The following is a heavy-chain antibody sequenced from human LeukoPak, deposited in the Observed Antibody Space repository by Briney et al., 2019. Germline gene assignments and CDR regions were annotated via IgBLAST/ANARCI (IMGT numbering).Heavy chain of an antibody. J-gene: IGHJ4*02. D-gene: IGHD3-22*01. CDR1: GFTLSSYA. Sequence: PGGSLRLSSAASGFTLSSYAMHWVRQAPGKGLEWVAVLSYDGSNKYYADSVKGRFTISTDNSKNTLYLQMNSLRAEDTAVYYCPRERYYYDSSGSYYFDYWGRGTLVTVSS. CDR2: LSYDGSNK. V-gene: IGHV3-30-3*01. CDR3: PRERYYYDSSGSYYFDY.